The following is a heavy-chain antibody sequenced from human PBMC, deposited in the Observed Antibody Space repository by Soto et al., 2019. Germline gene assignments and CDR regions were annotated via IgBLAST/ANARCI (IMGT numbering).Heavy chain of an antibody. Sequence: PSDTLSLTCTVSGGSIRDYYWSWIRQPPGKGLEWIGYIYYTGTTKYNPSLKSRVTISVDSSKNQFSLKLDSVTAADTAVYYCARLGGYYQAFDSWGQGTLVTISS. J-gene: IGHJ4*02. V-gene: IGHV4-59*08. D-gene: IGHD3-22*01. CDR1: GGSIRDYY. CDR3: ARLGGYYQAFDS. CDR2: IYYTGTT.